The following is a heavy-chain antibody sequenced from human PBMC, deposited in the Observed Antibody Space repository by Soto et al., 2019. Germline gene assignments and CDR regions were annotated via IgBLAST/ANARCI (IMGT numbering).Heavy chain of an antibody. CDR1: GFTFSRND. J-gene: IGHJ4*02. CDR2: INANTGGT. CDR3: ATTHSYGDYDFDY. V-gene: IGHV1-2*02. Sequence: GSSVKVSCKASGFTFSRNDIHWVRQAPGQGLAWMGWINANTGGTNYAQRFQGRVTVTRDTSSSIAFMELSRLRSDDTAVYYYATTHSYGDYDFDYWGQGTLVTVSS. D-gene: IGHD4-17*01.